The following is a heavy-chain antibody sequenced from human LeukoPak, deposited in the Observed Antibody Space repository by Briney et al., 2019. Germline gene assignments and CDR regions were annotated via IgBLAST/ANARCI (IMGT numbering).Heavy chain of an antibody. CDR1: GYTFDIYG. J-gene: IGHJ2*01. V-gene: IGHV1-18*01. D-gene: IGHD6-19*01. Sequence: ASVKVSCKASGYTFDIYGIAWVRQAPGQGLEWMGWIATYNGKTDYAQNLQGRVTMTTDLSTGTAYMELRSLRSDDTAVYYCARDPLAVAGPSYWYFDLWGRGTLVTVSS. CDR3: ARDPLAVAGPSYWYFDL. CDR2: IATYNGKT.